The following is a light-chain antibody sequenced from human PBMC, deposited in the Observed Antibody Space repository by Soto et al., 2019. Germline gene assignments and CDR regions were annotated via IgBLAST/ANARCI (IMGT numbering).Light chain of an antibody. Sequence: EIVMTQSPATLSVSPGERTTLSCRASQSVSSSYLAWYQQKPGQAPRLLIYGASSRATGIPDRFSGSGSGTEFTLTISSLQTDDFATYYCQQYDSYSWTFGQGTKVDIK. V-gene: IGKV3-20*01. CDR3: QQYDSYSWT. J-gene: IGKJ1*01. CDR1: QSVSSSY. CDR2: GAS.